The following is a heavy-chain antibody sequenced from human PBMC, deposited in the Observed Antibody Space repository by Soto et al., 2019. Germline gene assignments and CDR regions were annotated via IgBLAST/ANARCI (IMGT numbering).Heavy chain of an antibody. V-gene: IGHV1-46*01. D-gene: IGHD6-19*01. CDR3: ARGRAAVAGVLDDY. J-gene: IGHJ4*02. CDR2: INPSGGST. Sequence: ASVKVSCKTSGYTFTSYYLHWVRQAPGLGLEWMGIINPSGGSTSYAQKFQGRVTMTRDTSTSTVYMELSSLRSEDTAVYYCARGRAAVAGVLDDYWGQGTMVTVYS. CDR1: GYTFTSYY.